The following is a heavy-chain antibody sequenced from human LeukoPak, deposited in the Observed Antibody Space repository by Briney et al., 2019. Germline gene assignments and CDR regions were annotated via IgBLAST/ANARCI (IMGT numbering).Heavy chain of an antibody. J-gene: IGHJ6*03. Sequence: ASVKVSCKASGYTFTSYDINWVRQATGQGLEWMGWMNPNSGNTGYAQKFQGRVTMTRNTSISTAYMELSSRRSEDSAVYYCATRKGLRYFDWLPKSSYYYYYMDVWGKGTTVTVSS. CDR2: MNPNSGNT. CDR3: ATRKGLRYFDWLPKSSYYYYYMDV. D-gene: IGHD3-9*01. V-gene: IGHV1-8*01. CDR1: GYTFTSYD.